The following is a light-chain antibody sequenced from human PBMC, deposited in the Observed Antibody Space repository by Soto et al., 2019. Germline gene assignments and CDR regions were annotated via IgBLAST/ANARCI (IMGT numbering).Light chain of an antibody. J-gene: IGKJ5*01. CDR1: QSIGTW. Sequence: DIKLTQSPPYLSASVGERVNITCRASQSIGTWLAWHQQKPGKAPNLLMFDASTLHTGVPSRFSGSGDGTEFTLSISSLQPDDSAIYFCRQYKTYTFGRGTRLEIK. CDR3: RQYKTYT. CDR2: DAS. V-gene: IGKV1-5*01.